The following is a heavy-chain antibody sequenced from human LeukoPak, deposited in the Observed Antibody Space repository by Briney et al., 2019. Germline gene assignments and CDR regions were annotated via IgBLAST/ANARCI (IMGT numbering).Heavy chain of an antibody. Sequence: GGSPRLSCAASGFTFNSYAMSWVRQAPEKGLEWVATISGSGGGTYYADSVKGRFTIPRDDSKNTLYLQMNSLRAEDTAVYYCAKDLGRYRNNYFDYWGQGTLVTVSS. V-gene: IGHV3-23*01. J-gene: IGHJ4*02. CDR1: GFTFNSYA. CDR3: AKDLGRYRNNYFDY. CDR2: ISGSGGGT. D-gene: IGHD1-26*01.